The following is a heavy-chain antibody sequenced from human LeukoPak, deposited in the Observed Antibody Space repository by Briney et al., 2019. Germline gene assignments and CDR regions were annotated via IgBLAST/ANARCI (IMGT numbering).Heavy chain of an antibody. V-gene: IGHV1-2*02. J-gene: IGHJ4*02. CDR1: GYSFTYYY. CDR2: INPNSGGT. Sequence: ASVRVSCRTSGYSFTYYYLHWVRQAPGQGLEWMGWINPNSGGTNYAQKFQGRVTMTRDTSISTAYMELSRLRSDDTAVYYCARGRYSYGQFDYWGQGTLVTVSS. D-gene: IGHD5-18*01. CDR3: ARGRYSYGQFDY.